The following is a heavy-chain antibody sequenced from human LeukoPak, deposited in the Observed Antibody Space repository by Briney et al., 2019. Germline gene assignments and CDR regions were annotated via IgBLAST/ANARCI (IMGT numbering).Heavy chain of an antibody. V-gene: IGHV5-10-1*01. CDR1: GYSFSNYW. Sequence: GESLKISCKGSGYSFSNYWIGWVRQMPGKGLEWMGRIDPSGSYTNYSPSFQGHVTISADKSISTAYLQWSSLKASDTAVYYCARHARGSWYYFDYWGQGTLVTVSS. CDR3: ARHARGSWYYFDY. J-gene: IGHJ4*02. D-gene: IGHD6-13*01. CDR2: IDPSGSYT.